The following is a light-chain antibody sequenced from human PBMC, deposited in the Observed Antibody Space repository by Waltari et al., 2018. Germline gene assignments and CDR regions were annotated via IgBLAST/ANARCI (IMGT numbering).Light chain of an antibody. CDR2: EVS. CDR3: CSYARYTSLV. Sequence: QSALTQPASVAGSPGQSITISCTGTTSDVGNYNLVSWYQHHPGKAPKLILYEVSERPSGVSNRFSGSKSGNTASLTISGLQAEDEADYYCCSYARYTSLVFGGGTRLTVL. V-gene: IGLV2-23*02. J-gene: IGLJ3*02. CDR1: TSDVGNYNL.